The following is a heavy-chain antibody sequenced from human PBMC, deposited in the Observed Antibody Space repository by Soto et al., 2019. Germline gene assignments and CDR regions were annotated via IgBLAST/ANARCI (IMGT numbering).Heavy chain of an antibody. CDR1: GFTFSSYS. CDR3: ARAKNSYWYFDL. J-gene: IGHJ2*01. CDR2: ISSNSSTI. V-gene: IGHV3-48*01. D-gene: IGHD1-7*01. Sequence: GGSLRLSCAASGFTFSSYSMNWVRQAPGKGLEWVSYISSNSSTIYYADSVKGRFTISRDNAKNSLYLQMNSLRAEDTAVYYCARAKNSYWYFDLWGRGTLVTVSS.